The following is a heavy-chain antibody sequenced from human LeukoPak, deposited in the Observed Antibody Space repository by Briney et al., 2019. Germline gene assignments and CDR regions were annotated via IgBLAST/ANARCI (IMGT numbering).Heavy chain of an antibody. CDR3: ARGRGIVVVPAATYYLDY. V-gene: IGHV1-8*03. J-gene: IGHJ4*02. Sequence: ASVKVSCKAFGYTFTSYDINWVRQATGQGLEWMGWMNPNSGNTGYAQKFQGRVTITRNTSISTAYMELSSLRSEDTAVYYCARGRGIVVVPAATYYLDYWGQGTLVTVSS. CDR1: GYTFTSYD. D-gene: IGHD2-2*01. CDR2: MNPNSGNT.